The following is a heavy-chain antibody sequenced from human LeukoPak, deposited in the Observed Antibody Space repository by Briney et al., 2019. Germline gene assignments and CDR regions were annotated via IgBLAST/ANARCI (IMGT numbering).Heavy chain of an antibody. Sequence: GGPLRLSCAASGFTFSDYYMSWIRQAPGKGLEWVSYISSSYTNYADSVKGRFTISRDNAKNSLYLQMNSLRAEDTAVYYCARDVSVVRGVEFDYWGQGTLVTVSS. CDR2: ISSSYT. V-gene: IGHV3-11*06. J-gene: IGHJ4*02. D-gene: IGHD3-10*01. CDR1: GFTFSDYY. CDR3: ARDVSVVRGVEFDY.